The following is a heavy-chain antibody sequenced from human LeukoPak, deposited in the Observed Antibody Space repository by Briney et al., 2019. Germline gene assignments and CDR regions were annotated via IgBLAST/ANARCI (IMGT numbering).Heavy chain of an antibody. CDR2: ISAYNGNT. D-gene: IGHD3-22*01. CDR3: ARGNSNYYDSSGYMDY. J-gene: IGHJ4*02. V-gene: IGHV1-18*01. CDR1: GYTFTSYG. Sequence: ASVKVSCKASGYTFTSYGISWVRQAPRQGLEWMGLISAYNGNTNYAQKLQGRVTMTTDTSTSTAYMELRSLRSDDTAVYYCARGNSNYYDSSGYMDYWGQGTLVTVSS.